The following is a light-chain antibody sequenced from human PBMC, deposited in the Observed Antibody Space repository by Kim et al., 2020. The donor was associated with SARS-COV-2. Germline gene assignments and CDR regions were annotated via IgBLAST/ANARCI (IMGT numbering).Light chain of an antibody. CDR3: ASWDDGLSGWV. CDR1: SSNIGSNS. Sequence: QPVLTQSPSASGTPGQRVTISCSGSSSNIGSNSVYWYQQFPGTAPKVLIYLNDQRPSGVPDRFSGSKSGTSASLAISGLRTDDEADYFCASWDDGLSGWVFGGGTQLTVL. CDR2: LND. V-gene: IGLV1-47*02. J-gene: IGLJ3*02.